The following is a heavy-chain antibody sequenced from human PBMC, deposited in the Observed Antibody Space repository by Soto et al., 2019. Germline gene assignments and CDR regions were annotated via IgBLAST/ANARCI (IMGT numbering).Heavy chain of an antibody. CDR3: ARGYSSSWRHFDY. CDR2: IYSGGST. CDR1: GFTVSSNY. V-gene: IGHV3-53*04. D-gene: IGHD6-13*01. Sequence: EVQLVESGGGLVQPGGSLRLSCAASGFTVSSNYMSWVRQAPGKGLEWVSVIYSGGSTYYADSVKGRFTISRHNSKNTLYLHMNSLRAEDTAVEYCARGYSSSWRHFDYWGQGTLVTVSS. J-gene: IGHJ4*02.